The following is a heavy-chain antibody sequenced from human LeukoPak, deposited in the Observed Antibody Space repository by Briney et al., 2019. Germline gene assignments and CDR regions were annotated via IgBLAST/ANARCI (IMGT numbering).Heavy chain of an antibody. CDR2: IWYDGTNK. J-gene: IGHJ4*02. CDR3: AKDYGGYYYGSGTHFDY. V-gene: IGHV3-30*02. D-gene: IGHD3-10*01. CDR1: GFTFSSYG. Sequence: GGSLRLSCAASGFTFSSYGMHWVRQAPGKGLEWVAVIWYDGTNKYYADSVKGRFTISRDNSKNTLYLQMNSLRAEDTAVYYCAKDYGGYYYGSGTHFDYWGQGTLVTVSS.